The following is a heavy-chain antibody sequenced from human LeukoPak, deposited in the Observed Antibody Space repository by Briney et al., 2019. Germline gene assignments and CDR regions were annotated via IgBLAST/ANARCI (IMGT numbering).Heavy chain of an antibody. CDR1: GFTFSAYA. J-gene: IGHJ5*02. CDR3: ARDRPNILGLDP. Sequence: GGSLRLSCSASGFTFSAYAMHWVRQAPGKGLEWISYISPASNTIYYADSVKGRFTISRDNAKNSVFLQMSSLRDEDTAVYYCARDRPNILGLDPWGQGTLVTVSS. CDR2: ISPASNTI. V-gene: IGHV3-48*02. D-gene: IGHD2/OR15-2a*01.